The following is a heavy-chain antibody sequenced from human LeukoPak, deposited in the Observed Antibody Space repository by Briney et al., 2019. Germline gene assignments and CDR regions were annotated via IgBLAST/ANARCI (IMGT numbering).Heavy chain of an antibody. V-gene: IGHV4-34*01. Sequence: SETLSLTCAVYGGSFGGYYWSWIRQPPGKGLEWIGEINHSGSTNYNPSPKSRVTISVDTSKNQFSLKLSSVTAADTAVYYCARHDPEYYYGSGSYYPNFDYWGQGTLVTVSS. J-gene: IGHJ4*02. CDR2: INHSGST. CDR1: GGSFGGYY. CDR3: ARHDPEYYYGSGSYYPNFDY. D-gene: IGHD3-10*01.